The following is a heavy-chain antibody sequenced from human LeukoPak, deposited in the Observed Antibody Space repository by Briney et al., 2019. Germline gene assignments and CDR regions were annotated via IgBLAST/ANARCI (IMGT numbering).Heavy chain of an antibody. CDR3: AREGVRYFDWLLSCFDY. Sequence: APVKVSCKASGYTFTSYYMHWVRQAPGQGLEWMGIINPSGGSTSYAQKLQGRVTMTRDMSTSTVYVELSSLRSEDTAVYYCAREGVRYFDWLLSCFDYWGQGTLVTVSS. D-gene: IGHD3-9*01. J-gene: IGHJ4*02. CDR2: INPSGGST. CDR1: GYTFTSYY. V-gene: IGHV1-46*01.